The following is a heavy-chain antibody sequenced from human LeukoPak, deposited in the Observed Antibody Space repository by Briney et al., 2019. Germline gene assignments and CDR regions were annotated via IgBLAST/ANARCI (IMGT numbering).Heavy chain of an antibody. J-gene: IGHJ5*02. Sequence: SDTLSFTCTVSDGSISDSYWSWIRQSPGKGMEWIGYIYFTGFTHYNPSLKSRVTMSVDTSKHQFSLRLKSVTAADTAVYYCARDANGGNSWGWFDPWGQGTLVTVSS. CDR3: ARDANGGNSWGWFDP. CDR1: DGSISDSY. D-gene: IGHD4-23*01. CDR2: IYFTGFT. V-gene: IGHV4-59*01.